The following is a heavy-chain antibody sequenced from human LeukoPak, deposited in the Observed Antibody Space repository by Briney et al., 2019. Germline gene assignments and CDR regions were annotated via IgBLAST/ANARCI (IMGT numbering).Heavy chain of an antibody. CDR2: IRSKVNNYAT. D-gene: IGHD2-15*01. CDR1: GFTFSGSA. CDR3: TRHQGAGGSGVDY. V-gene: IGHV3-73*01. Sequence: GGCLRLSCAASGFTFSGSAMHWVRQASGKGLGWVGRIRSKVNNYATAYAASVKGRFTISRDDSKNTAYLQLNSLETEDTAVYYCTRHQGAGGSGVDYWGQGTLVTVSS. J-gene: IGHJ4*02.